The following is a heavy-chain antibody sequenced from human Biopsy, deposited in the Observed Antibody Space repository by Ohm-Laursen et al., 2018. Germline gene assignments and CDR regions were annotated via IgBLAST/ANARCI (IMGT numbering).Heavy chain of an antibody. V-gene: IGHV4-59*01. Sequence: SETLSLTCPVSGDSISSYYWSWIRQPPGKGLQWIGYVYYTGSTDYNPSLQSRVTISVDTSKNHSSLRLRSVTPADTAIYYCARDRGYYSDRTVPGYFDLWGRGTLVTVSS. CDR3: ARDRGYYSDRTVPGYFDL. D-gene: IGHD3-22*01. CDR2: VYYTGST. J-gene: IGHJ2*01. CDR1: GDSISSYY.